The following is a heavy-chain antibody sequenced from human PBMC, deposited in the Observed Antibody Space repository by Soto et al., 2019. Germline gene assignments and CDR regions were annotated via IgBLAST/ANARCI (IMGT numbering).Heavy chain of an antibody. Sequence: PGGSLILSCAAAGFTFSSYAMSWARQAPGKGLEWVSAISGSGGSTYYADSVKGRFTISRDNSKNTLYLQMNSLRAEDTAVYYCAKGQPVAATPSWFDPWGQGTLVTVSS. CDR2: ISGSGGST. D-gene: IGHD2-15*01. CDR3: AKGQPVAATPSWFDP. V-gene: IGHV3-23*01. CDR1: GFTFSSYA. J-gene: IGHJ5*02.